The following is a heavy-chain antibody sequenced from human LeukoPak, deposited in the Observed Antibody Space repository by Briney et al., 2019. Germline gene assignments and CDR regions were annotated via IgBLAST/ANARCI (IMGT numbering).Heavy chain of an antibody. Sequence: NSSETLSLTCTVSGGSISSGSYYWSWIRQPAGKGLEWIGRIYTSGSTNYNPSLKSRVTISVDTSKNQFSLKLSSVTAADTAVYYCARVPYSNVRGSDAFDIWGQGTMVTVSS. CDR2: IYTSGST. D-gene: IGHD4-11*01. J-gene: IGHJ3*02. V-gene: IGHV4-61*02. CDR1: GGSISSGSYY. CDR3: ARVPYSNVRGSDAFDI.